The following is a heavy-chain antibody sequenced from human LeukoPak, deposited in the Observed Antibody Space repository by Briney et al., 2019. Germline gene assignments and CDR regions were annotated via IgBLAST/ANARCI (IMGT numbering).Heavy chain of an antibody. V-gene: IGHV3-74*01. CDR1: GFTLSSFW. D-gene: IGHD3-10*01. CDR3: ARGRSLAGSDN. Sequence: GGSLRLSCEASGFTLSSFWMHWVRQAPGKGLVWVARIKGDGITTNYADPAKGRFTVSRDNAKNTVYLQMNSLRAEDTAVYYCARGRSLAGSDNWGQRTLVTVSS. J-gene: IGHJ4*02. CDR2: IKGDGITT.